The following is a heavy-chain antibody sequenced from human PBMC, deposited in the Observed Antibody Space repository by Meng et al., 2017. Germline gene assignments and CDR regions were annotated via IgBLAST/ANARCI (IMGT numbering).Heavy chain of an antibody. CDR3: ARGTRGYSYGNDY. Sequence: QVQLQQWGAGLLKPSGTLSLTCAVYGGSFSGYYWSWIRQPPGKGLEWIGEINHSGSTNYNPSLKSRVTISVDTSKNQFSLKLSSVTAADTAVYYCARGTRGYSYGNDYWGQGTLVTVSS. CDR1: GGSFSGYY. CDR2: INHSGST. J-gene: IGHJ4*02. D-gene: IGHD5-18*01. V-gene: IGHV4-34*01.